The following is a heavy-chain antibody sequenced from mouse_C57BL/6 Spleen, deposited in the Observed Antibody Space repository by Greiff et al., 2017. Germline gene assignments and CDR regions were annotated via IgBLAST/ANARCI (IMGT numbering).Heavy chain of an antibody. Sequence: QVHVKQSGAELVRPGASVTLSCKASGYTFTDYEMHWVKQTPVHGLEWIGAIDPETGGTAYNQKFKGKAILTADKSSSTAYMELRSLTSEDSAVYYCTSYYTLFAYWGQGTLVTVSA. CDR3: TSYYTLFAY. V-gene: IGHV1-15*01. J-gene: IGHJ3*01. CDR1: GYTFTDYE. D-gene: IGHD2-12*01. CDR2: IDPETGGT.